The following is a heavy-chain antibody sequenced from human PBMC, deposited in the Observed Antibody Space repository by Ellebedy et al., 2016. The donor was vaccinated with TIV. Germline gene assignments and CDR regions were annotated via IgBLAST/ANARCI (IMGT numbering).Heavy chain of an antibody. D-gene: IGHD1-7*01. CDR2: ITYDGRT. J-gene: IGHJ5*02. CDR1: GGYISGDH. V-gene: IGHV4-59*01. CDR3: ARDRRELELRGLDP. Sequence: MPSETLSLTCTVSGGYISGDHWRWIRQPPGKGLEWIGYITYDGRTNYNPSLKSRLTISLDTSKNQFSLKLTSVTAAATAIYFCARDRRELELRGLDPWGQGTLVSVSS.